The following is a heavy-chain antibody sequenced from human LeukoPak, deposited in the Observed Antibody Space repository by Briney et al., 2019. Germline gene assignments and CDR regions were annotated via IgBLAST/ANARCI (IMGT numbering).Heavy chain of an antibody. CDR3: ARRNPSYGSGSVDY. Sequence: SETLSLTCAVYGESFSGYYWSWIRQPPGKGLEWIGEINHSGSTTYNPSLKSRVTISVDTSKNQFSLKLSSVTAADRAVYYCARRNPSYGSGSVDYWGQGTLVTVSS. J-gene: IGHJ4*02. D-gene: IGHD3-10*01. CDR2: INHSGST. CDR1: GESFSGYY. V-gene: IGHV4-34*01.